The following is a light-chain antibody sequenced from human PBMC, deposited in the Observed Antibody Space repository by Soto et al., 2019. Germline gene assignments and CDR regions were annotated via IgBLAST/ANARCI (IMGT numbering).Light chain of an antibody. Sequence: DIALTQSPATLSVSPGDIVTLSCRSSQSVRSNSAWYQQKPGQAPRLLIYRESLRSYGIPARFSGRGYETDFNLTICLLQTEYFADYYFQNYNIWPLTLGGRTMVEIK. CDR1: QSVRSN. V-gene: IGKV3D-15*03. CDR3: QNYNIWPLT. J-gene: IGKJ4*01. CDR2: RES.